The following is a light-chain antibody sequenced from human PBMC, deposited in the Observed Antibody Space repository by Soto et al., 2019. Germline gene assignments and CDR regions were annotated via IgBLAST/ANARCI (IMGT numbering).Light chain of an antibody. J-gene: IGKJ1*01. V-gene: IGKV1-5*01. Sequence: DIQMTQSPSTLPASVGDRVTISCRASQSISTWLAWYQQKGGKAPKLLIYDVSSLESGVPSRFSGSGSGTEFSLTISSLRTDDFATYFCQQFDTYPWTFGQGTKVEI. CDR1: QSISTW. CDR2: DVS. CDR3: QQFDTYPWT.